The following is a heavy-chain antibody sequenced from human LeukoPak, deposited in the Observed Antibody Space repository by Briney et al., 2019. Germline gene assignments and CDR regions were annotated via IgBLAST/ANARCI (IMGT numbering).Heavy chain of an antibody. Sequence: PGRSLRLSCAASGFTFDDYAMHWVRQAPGKGLEWVSGISWNSGSIGYADSVKGRFTISRDNAKNSLYLQMNSLRAEDTALYYCAKAYSSGWYRWFDPWGQGTLVTVSS. CDR2: ISWNSGSI. J-gene: IGHJ5*02. V-gene: IGHV3-9*01. D-gene: IGHD6-19*01. CDR3: AKAYSSGWYRWFDP. CDR1: GFTFDDYA.